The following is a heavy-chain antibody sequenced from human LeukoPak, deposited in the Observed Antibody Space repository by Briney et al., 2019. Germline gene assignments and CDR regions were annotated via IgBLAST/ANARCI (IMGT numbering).Heavy chain of an antibody. J-gene: IGHJ4*02. CDR3: ARDLPGDGYNSAYDY. D-gene: IGHD5-24*01. Sequence: ASVKVSCQASGYTFTGYYIHWVRQAPGQGLEWMGWIYPNSGGSNYAQKFQGRVTMTRDTSMSTAYMELSSLKFDETAVYFCARDLPGDGYNSAYDYWGQGTLVAVSS. CDR2: IYPNSGGS. CDR1: GYTFTGYY. V-gene: IGHV1-2*02.